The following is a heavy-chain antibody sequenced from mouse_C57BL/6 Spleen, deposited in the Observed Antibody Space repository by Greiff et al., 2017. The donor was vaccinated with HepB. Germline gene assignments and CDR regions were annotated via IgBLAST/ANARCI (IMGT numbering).Heavy chain of an antibody. CDR2: ISSGGSYT. J-gene: IGHJ2*01. V-gene: IGHV5-6*01. D-gene: IGHD1-1*01. CDR3: ARRAITTVVSYFDY. Sequence: EVQVVESGGDLVKPGGSLKLSCAASGFTFSSYGMSWVRQTPDKRLEWVATISSGGSYTYYPDSVKGRFTISRDNAKNTLYLQMSSLKSEDTAMYYCARRAITTVVSYFDYWGQGTTLTVSS. CDR1: GFTFSSYG.